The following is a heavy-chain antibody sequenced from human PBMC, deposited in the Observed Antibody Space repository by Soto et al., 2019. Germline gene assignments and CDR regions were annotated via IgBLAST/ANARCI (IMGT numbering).Heavy chain of an antibody. CDR1: GDSISGSQW. D-gene: IGHD2-2*01. CDR2: ISHTGTT. Sequence: SETLSLTCAVSGDSISGSQWWSWVRLPPGKGLEWIGEISHTGTTNYNPSLKSRVTMSVDKPKNQFSLNLTSVTAADTAVYYCPRVISRRDEYFDYWGQGTVVTVSA. J-gene: IGHJ4*02. CDR3: PRVISRRDEYFDY. V-gene: IGHV4-4*02.